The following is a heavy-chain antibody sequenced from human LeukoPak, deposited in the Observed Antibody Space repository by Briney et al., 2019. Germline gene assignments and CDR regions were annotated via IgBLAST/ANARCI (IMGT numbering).Heavy chain of an antibody. Sequence: SETLSLTCTVSGGSISSYYWSWIRQPPGKGLEWIGYIYYSGSTNYHPSLKSRVTISVDTSKNQFSLKLSSVTAADPAVYYCARDRTYYDFWQADPNYYYYYGMDVWGQGTTVTVSS. V-gene: IGHV4-59*01. CDR2: IYYSGST. J-gene: IGHJ6*02. CDR1: GGSISSYY. CDR3: ARDRTYYDFWQADPNYYYYYGMDV. D-gene: IGHD3-3*01.